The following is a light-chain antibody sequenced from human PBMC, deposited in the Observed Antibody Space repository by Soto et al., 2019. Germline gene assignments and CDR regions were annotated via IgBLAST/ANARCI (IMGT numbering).Light chain of an antibody. CDR2: GAS. Sequence: EIVMTQSPATLSVSPGERATLSCRASQSVSSNLAWYQQKPGQAPRLLIYGASTRATGIPARFGGSGSGTESTLTISSLQSEDFPVYYYQQYNNWPPITFGQGTRLEIK. J-gene: IGKJ5*01. V-gene: IGKV3-15*01. CDR1: QSVSSN. CDR3: QQYNNWPPIT.